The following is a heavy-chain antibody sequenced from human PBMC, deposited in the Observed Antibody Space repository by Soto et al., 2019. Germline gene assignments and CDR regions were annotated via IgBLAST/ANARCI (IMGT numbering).Heavy chain of an antibody. J-gene: IGHJ4*02. CDR1: GFTFSSHA. CDR3: AKVSSSWYAGFFDR. CDR2: LSDSGGSI. D-gene: IGHD6-13*01. V-gene: IGHV3-23*01. Sequence: EVQLLESGGGLVQPGGSLRLSCTASGFTFSSHAMTWVRQAPGQGLEWVSGLSDSGGSIYYGDSVKGRFTNARDNSINTPYLQMNTLRAGDTAIYYCAKVSSSWYAGFFDRWGQGTLVTVSS.